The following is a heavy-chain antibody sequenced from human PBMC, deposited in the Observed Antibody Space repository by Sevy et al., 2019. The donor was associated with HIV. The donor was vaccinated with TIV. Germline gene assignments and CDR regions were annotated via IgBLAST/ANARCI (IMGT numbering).Heavy chain of an antibody. V-gene: IGHV3-11*01. CDR2: ISSRGSTI. CDR1: GFTYSDYY. CDR3: ARESPSDWYLDS. J-gene: IGHJ4*02. Sequence: GGSLRLSCAASGFTYSDYYMSWIRQAPGRGLEWISYISSRGSTIYYADSVKGRFTISRDNAKNSLFLQMNSLRAEDTAVYYCARESPSDWYLDSWGQGTLVTVSS. D-gene: IGHD6-19*01.